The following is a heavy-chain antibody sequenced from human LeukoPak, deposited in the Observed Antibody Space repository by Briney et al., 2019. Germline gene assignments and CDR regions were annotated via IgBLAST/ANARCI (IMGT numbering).Heavy chain of an antibody. D-gene: IGHD3-9*01. CDR1: GFTVSNNY. CDR2: TYAGGST. CDR3: ARDPTSARRYEY. Sequence: PGGSLRLSCAASGFTVSNNYMSWVRQAPGKGLEWVSVTYAGGSTDYAESVKGRFTISRDSSKNTPNLQMNSLRADDTAVYYCARDPTSARRYEYWGQGTLVTVSS. J-gene: IGHJ4*02. V-gene: IGHV3-66*01.